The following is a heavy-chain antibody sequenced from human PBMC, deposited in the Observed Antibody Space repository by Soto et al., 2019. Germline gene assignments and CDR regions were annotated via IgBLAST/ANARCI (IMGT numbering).Heavy chain of an antibody. J-gene: IGHJ6*02. CDR3: ARGDTRGYGFDV. D-gene: IGHD3-10*01. Sequence: QVQLVQSGAEVKKPGSSVKISCKTSGSPFTTYMLHWVRQAPGQGLEWMGGIIPIFSTIIYAQNFEGRVTISADESTSTAYMDLSTLRPADTAVYYCARGDTRGYGFDVWGQGTTVSVSS. CDR1: GSPFTTYM. CDR2: IIPIFSTI. V-gene: IGHV1-69*12.